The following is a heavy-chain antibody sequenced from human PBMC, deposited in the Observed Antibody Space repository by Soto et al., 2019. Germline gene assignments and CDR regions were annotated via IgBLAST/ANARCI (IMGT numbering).Heavy chain of an antibody. Sequence: DSVKGRFTISRDNSKNTLYLQMNSLRAEDTAVYYCAKQAPYSNSWYEIDHWGQGPLVTVSS. D-gene: IGHD6-13*01. J-gene: IGHJ4*02. CDR3: AKQAPYSNSWYEIDH. V-gene: IGHV3-23*01.